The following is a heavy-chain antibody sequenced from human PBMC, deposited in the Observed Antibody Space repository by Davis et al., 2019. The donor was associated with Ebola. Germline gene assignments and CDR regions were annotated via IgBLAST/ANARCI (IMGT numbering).Heavy chain of an antibody. Sequence: ASVKVSCKVSGYTLTELSMHWVRQAPGKGLEWMGGFDPEDGETIYAQKFQGRVTMTEDTSTDTVYMELSSLRSEDTAVYYCASLYSSSWYYYYYGMDVWGKGTTVTVSS. CDR1: GYTLTELS. V-gene: IGHV1-24*01. CDR3: ASLYSSSWYYYYYGMDV. CDR2: FDPEDGET. J-gene: IGHJ6*04. D-gene: IGHD6-13*01.